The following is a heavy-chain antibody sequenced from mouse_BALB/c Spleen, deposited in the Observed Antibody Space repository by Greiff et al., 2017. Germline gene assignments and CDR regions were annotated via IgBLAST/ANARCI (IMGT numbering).Heavy chain of an antibody. D-gene: IGHD2-2*01. CDR2: ISDGGSYT. J-gene: IGHJ3*01. V-gene: IGHV5-4*02. CDR1: GFTFSDYY. Sequence: EVKLVESGGGLVKPGGSLKLSCAASGFTFSDYYMYWVRQTPEKRLEWVATISDGGSYTYYPDSVKGRFTISRDNAKNNLYLQMSSLKSEDTAMYYCARDPGFYYGYDGFAYWGQGTLVTVSA. CDR3: ARDPGFYYGYDGFAY.